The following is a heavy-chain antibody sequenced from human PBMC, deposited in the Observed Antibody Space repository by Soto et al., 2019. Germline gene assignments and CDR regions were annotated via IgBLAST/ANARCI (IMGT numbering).Heavy chain of an antibody. CDR3: ARDMRKHDYGDRYYYYYGMDV. CDR2: IWYDGSNK. Sequence: GGSLRLSCAASGFTFSSYGMHWVRQAPGKGLEWVAVIWYDGSNKYYADSVKGRFTISRDNSKNTLYLQMNSLRAEDTAVYYCARDMRKHDYGDRYYYYYGMDVWGQGTTVTVSS. CDR1: GFTFSSYG. J-gene: IGHJ6*02. D-gene: IGHD4-17*01. V-gene: IGHV3-33*01.